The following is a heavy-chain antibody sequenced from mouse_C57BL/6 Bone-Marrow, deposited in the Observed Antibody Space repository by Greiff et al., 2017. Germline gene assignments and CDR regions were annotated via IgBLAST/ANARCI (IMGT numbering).Heavy chain of an antibody. V-gene: IGHV5-4*01. D-gene: IGHD1-1*01. CDR1: GFTFSSYA. CDR2: ISDGGSYT. Sequence: EVHLVESGGGLVKPGGSLKLSCAASGFTFSSYAMSWVRQTPEKRLEWVATISDGGSYTYYPDNVKGRFTISRDNAKNNLYLQMSHLKSEDTAMYYCARSLTTVVDYYAMDYWGQGTSVTVSS. CDR3: ARSLTTVVDYYAMDY. J-gene: IGHJ4*01.